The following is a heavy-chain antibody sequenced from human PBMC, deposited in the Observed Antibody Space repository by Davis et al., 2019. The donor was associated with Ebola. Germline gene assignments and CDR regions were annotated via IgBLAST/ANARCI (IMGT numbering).Heavy chain of an antibody. D-gene: IGHD4-23*01. V-gene: IGHV3-7*01. CDR3: ANLDYGDNSGFDY. CDR2: IKQDGSEK. Sequence: GESLKISCAASGFSFSSYWMSWVRQAPGKGLEWVASIKQDGSEKYYVDSVKGRFTISRDNAKNSLYLQMNSLRAEDTAVYYCANLDYGDNSGFDYWGQGTLVTVSS. J-gene: IGHJ4*02. CDR1: GFSFSSYW.